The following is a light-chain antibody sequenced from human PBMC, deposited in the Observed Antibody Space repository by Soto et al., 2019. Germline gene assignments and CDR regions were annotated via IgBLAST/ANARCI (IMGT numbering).Light chain of an antibody. V-gene: IGLV2-11*01. CDR3: CSYAGSYTWV. CDR2: DVN. CDR1: SSDVGNYNY. Sequence: QSALTQPRSVSGSPGQSVTISCTGTSSDVGNYNYVSWYQQHPGKAPKFMIYDVNKRPSGVPDRFSGSKSGNTASLTISGLQAEDVADYYCCSYAGSYTWVFGGGTKLTVL. J-gene: IGLJ3*02.